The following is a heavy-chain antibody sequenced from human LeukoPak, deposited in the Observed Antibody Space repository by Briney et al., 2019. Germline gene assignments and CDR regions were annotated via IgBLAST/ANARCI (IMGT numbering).Heavy chain of an antibody. Sequence: ASVKVSCKASGYTFTSYYMHWVRQAPGQGLEWMGVINPSGGSTSYAQKFQGRVTMTRDTSTSTVYMELSRLRSDDTAVYYCARASCGGDCYSFDYWGQGTLVTVSS. D-gene: IGHD2-21*02. J-gene: IGHJ4*02. V-gene: IGHV1-46*01. CDR2: INPSGGST. CDR3: ARASCGGDCYSFDY. CDR1: GYTFTSYY.